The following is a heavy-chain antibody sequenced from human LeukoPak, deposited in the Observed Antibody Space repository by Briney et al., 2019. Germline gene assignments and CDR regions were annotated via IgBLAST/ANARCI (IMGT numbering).Heavy chain of an antibody. D-gene: IGHD3-3*01. CDR3: ARDLSRFPARMDV. V-gene: IGHV3-11*01. CDR2: ISSSGNTI. CDR1: GFTFSDYY. J-gene: IGHJ6*02. Sequence: PGGSLRLSCAASGFTFSDYYMNWIRQAPGKGLEWVSYISSSGNTIYYADSVKGRFIISRDNAKNSLYLQMNSLRAEDTAVCYCARDLSRFPARMDVWGQGTTVTVSS.